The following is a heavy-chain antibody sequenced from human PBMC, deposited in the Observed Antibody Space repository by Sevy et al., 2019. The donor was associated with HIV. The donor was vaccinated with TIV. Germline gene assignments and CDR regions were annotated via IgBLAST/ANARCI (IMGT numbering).Heavy chain of an antibody. V-gene: IGHV4-4*08. CDR2: VHSSGRIT. J-gene: IGHJ3*01. Sequence: SETLSLTCTVSGASVSNYCWSWIRQPPGKGLEWMGHVHSSGRITEYNPSVRGRVTISVDRSKNQFYLKVNTVTVADTAVYYCARTDPVTYDWQCNALDVWGQGTMVTVSS. CDR3: ARTDPVTYDWQCNALDV. CDR1: GASVSNYC. D-gene: IGHD1-20*01.